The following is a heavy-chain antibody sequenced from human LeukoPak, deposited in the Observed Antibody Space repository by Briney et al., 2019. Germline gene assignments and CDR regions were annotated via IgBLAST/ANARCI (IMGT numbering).Heavy chain of an antibody. CDR1: GFSFSSFA. V-gene: IGHV3-23*01. Sequence: PGGSLRLSCAASGFSFSSFAMTWVRQAPGKGLEWVSTIRSNGATAYNADSVKGRFTISRDNSKNTVYLQMNSLRVEDTAIYYCARGQEFDDGVFDSWGQGTLVIVSS. D-gene: IGHD1-1*01. J-gene: IGHJ4*02. CDR3: ARGQEFDDGVFDS. CDR2: IRSNGATA.